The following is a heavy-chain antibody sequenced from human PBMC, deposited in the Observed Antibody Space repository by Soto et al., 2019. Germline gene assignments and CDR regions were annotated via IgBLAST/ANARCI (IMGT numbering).Heavy chain of an antibody. J-gene: IGHJ4*02. D-gene: IGHD2-21*01. CDR3: AKLWGYYFES. CDR2: IYTRGTA. V-gene: IGHV3-53*01. Sequence: GGSLRLSCSASGFSVNNNYMTWVRQAPGRRPEWVAVIYTRGTAHYADFATGRFTFSRDNSKNTLYLQMDSLRPEDTAVYYCAKLWGYYFESWGPGTLVTVSS. CDR1: GFSVNNNY.